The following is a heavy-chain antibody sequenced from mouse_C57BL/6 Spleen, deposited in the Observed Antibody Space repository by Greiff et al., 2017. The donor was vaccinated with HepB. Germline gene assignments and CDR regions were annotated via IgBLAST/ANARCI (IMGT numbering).Heavy chain of an antibody. CDR1: GYAFSSYW. CDR3: ARYGYYRMDY. J-gene: IGHJ4*01. D-gene: IGHD2-3*01. CDR2: IYPGDGDT. Sequence: VKLVESGAELVKPGASVKISCKASGYAFSSYWMNWVKQRPGKGLEWIGQIYPGDGDTNYNGKFKGKATLTADKSSSTAYMQLSSLTSEDSAVYFCARYGYYRMDYWGQGTSVTVSS. V-gene: IGHV1-80*01.